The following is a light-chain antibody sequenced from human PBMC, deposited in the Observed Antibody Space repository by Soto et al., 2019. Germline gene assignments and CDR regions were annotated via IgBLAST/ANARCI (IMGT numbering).Light chain of an antibody. Sequence: EIVLTQSPGPLSLSPGQRATLSCRASQSLSSNYLAWYQQKPGLAPRLLIYGASSRATGIPDRFSGSESGTDFTLSISRLEPEDFSGYYCHQYDSSPLTFGGGTKVEIK. J-gene: IGKJ4*01. CDR3: HQYDSSPLT. CDR1: QSLSSNY. CDR2: GAS. V-gene: IGKV3-20*01.